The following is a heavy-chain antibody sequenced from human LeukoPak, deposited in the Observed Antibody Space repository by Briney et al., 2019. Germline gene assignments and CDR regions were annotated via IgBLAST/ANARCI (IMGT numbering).Heavy chain of an antibody. V-gene: IGHV3-30-3*01. CDR2: ISYDGSNK. CDR1: GFTFSSYA. D-gene: IGHD2-8*02. Sequence: GGSLRLSCAASGFTFSSYAMHWVRQAPGKGLEWVAVISYDGSNKYYADSVKGRFTISRDNSKNTLYLQMNSLRAEDTAVYYCARAPATWYYYYYYGMDVWGQGTTVTVSS. CDR3: ARAPATWYYYYYYGMDV. J-gene: IGHJ6*02.